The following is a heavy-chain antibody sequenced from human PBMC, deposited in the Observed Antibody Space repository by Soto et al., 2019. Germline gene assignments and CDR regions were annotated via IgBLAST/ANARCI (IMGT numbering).Heavy chain of an antibody. V-gene: IGHV1-69*08. CDR1: GGTFSSYT. Sequence: QVQLVQSGAEVKKPGSSVKVSCKASGGTFSSYTISWVRQAPGQGLEWMGRIIPILGIANYAQKFQGRVTITADKSTSTAYMELSSLTSEDTAVYYCARDLDTAMVPLYFDYWGQGTLFTVSS. CDR3: ARDLDTAMVPLYFDY. CDR2: IIPILGIA. J-gene: IGHJ4*02. D-gene: IGHD5-18*01.